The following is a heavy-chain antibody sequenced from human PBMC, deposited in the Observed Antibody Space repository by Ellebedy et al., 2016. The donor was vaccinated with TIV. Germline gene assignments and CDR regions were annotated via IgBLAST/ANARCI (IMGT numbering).Heavy chain of an antibody. CDR2: IYYSGST. CDR1: GGSISSSSYY. V-gene: IGHV4-39*07. CDR3: ATTRGWWGEIQYYFDY. D-gene: IGHD2-15*01. Sequence: SETLSLXXTVSGGSISSSSYYWGWIRQPPGKGLEWIGSIYYSGSTYYNPSLKSRVTISVDTSKNQFSLKLSSVTAADTAVYYCATTRGWWGEIQYYFDYWGQGTLVTVSS. J-gene: IGHJ4*02.